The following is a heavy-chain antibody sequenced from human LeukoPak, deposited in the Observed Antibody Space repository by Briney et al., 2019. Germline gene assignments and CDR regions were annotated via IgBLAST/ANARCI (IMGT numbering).Heavy chain of an antibody. CDR3: AKDGVEPRCGPPV. CDR2: IKYDGSEQ. J-gene: IGHJ4*02. D-gene: IGHD2-2*01. CDR1: GFTFSSYW. V-gene: IGHV3-7*01. Sequence: GGSLRLSCAASGFTFSSYWMSWVRQAPGKGLEWVANIKYDGSEQYYGDSVKGRFTISRDNAKNSLYLQMNGLRAEDTALYYCAKDGVEPRCGPPVWGQGTLVTVSS.